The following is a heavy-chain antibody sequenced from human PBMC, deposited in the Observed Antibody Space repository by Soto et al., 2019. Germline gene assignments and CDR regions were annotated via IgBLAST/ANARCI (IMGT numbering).Heavy chain of an antibody. CDR2: IYQSGST. Sequence: TLSLTCALSGGSISSGGYSWCSIRQPPGKGLERIGYIYQSGSTYYNPSLRSRVTISVDRSRNQFSLKLSSVTAADTAVYFCATQSYSNSGAYYYYAMDVWGQGTTVTVSS. D-gene: IGHD4-4*01. J-gene: IGHJ6*02. V-gene: IGHV4-30-2*01. CDR1: GGSISSGGYS. CDR3: ATQSYSNSGAYYYYAMDV.